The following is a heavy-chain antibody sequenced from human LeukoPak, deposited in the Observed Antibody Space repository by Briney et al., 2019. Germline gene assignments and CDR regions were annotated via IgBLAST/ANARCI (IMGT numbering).Heavy chain of an antibody. Sequence: ASVKVSCKASGYTFTSYGMNWVRQAPGQGLEWMGWINTNTGNPTYAQGFTGRFVFSLDTSVSTAYLQISSLKAEDTAVYYCARVLAMIRGAPFDYWGQGTMVTVSS. CDR3: ARVLAMIRGAPFDY. D-gene: IGHD3-10*01. V-gene: IGHV7-4-1*02. CDR2: INTNTGNP. CDR1: GYTFTSYG. J-gene: IGHJ3*01.